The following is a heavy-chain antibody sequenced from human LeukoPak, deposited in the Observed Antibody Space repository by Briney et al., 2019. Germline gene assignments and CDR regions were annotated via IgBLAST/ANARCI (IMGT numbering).Heavy chain of an antibody. J-gene: IGHJ4*02. V-gene: IGHV3-48*01. Sequence: GGSLRLSCAASGFTFSSYSMNWVRQAPGKGLEWVSYISSSSSTIYYADSVKGRFTISRDNAKNSLYLQMNSLRAEDTAMYYCARDEAVALYDYWGQGTLVTVSS. CDR3: ARDEAVALYDY. CDR1: GFTFSSYS. CDR2: ISSSSSTI. D-gene: IGHD6-19*01.